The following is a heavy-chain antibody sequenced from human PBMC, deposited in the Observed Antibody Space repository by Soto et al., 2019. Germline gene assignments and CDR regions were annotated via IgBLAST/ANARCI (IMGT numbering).Heavy chain of an antibody. Sequence: QVQLQESGPGLVKPSETLSLTCTVSGGSISGYYWSWIRQPPGKGLEWIGYMYNTGSTVYNPSFKRRVTISVATSKNQFALSMNSVTAADTAVYYCARDLWGYCGTDCYPLDVWGQGTTVTVSS. CDR3: ARDLWGYCGTDCYPLDV. J-gene: IGHJ6*02. CDR2: MYNTGST. CDR1: GGSISGYY. D-gene: IGHD2-21*02. V-gene: IGHV4-59*01.